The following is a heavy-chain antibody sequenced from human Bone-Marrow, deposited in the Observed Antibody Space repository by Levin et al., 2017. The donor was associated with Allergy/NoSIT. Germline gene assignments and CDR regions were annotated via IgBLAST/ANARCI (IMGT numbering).Heavy chain of an antibody. D-gene: IGHD1-7*01. J-gene: IGHJ4*02. CDR2: ISGMTDYT. CDR1: GFTFSDYY. CDR3: ARNYHRSLDF. Sequence: GESLKISCAASGFTFSDYYMSWVRQAPGKGLEWLSYISGMTDYTNSADSVKGRFTISRDNAKSSLYLQMNNLRAEDTAVYYCARNYHRSLDFWGQGTLVTVSS. V-gene: IGHV3-11*03.